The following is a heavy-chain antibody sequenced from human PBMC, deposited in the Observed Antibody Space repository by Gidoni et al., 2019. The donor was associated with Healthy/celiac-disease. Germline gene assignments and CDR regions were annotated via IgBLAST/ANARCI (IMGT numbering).Heavy chain of an antibody. D-gene: IGHD3-10*01. CDR2: IWYDGSNK. CDR3: ARAKDRSPGRPYFDY. CDR1: GFTFSSYG. Sequence: QVQLVESGGGVVQPGRSLRLSCAASGFTFSSYGMHWVRQAPGKGLEWVAVIWYDGSNKYYADSVKGRFTISRDNSKNTLYLQMNSLRAEDTAVYYCARAKDRSPGRPYFDYWGQGTLVTVSS. V-gene: IGHV3-33*01. J-gene: IGHJ4*02.